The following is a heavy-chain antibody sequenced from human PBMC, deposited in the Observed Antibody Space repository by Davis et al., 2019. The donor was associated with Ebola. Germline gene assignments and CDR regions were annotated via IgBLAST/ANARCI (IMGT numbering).Heavy chain of an antibody. D-gene: IGHD4-17*01. Sequence: GESLKISCKASGYTFSNFWIGWVRQMPGQGLEWMGFIYPGDSDTRYTPSFQGQITISADRSISTAYLQWISLKASDTARYYCARFGEGGDYGDLWGQGTPVTVSS. J-gene: IGHJ4*02. CDR3: ARFGEGGDYGDL. CDR1: GYTFSNFW. V-gene: IGHV5-51*01. CDR2: IYPGDSDT.